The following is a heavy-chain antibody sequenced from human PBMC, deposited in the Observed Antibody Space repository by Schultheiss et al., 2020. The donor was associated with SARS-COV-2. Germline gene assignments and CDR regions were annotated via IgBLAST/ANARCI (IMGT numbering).Heavy chain of an antibody. CDR1: GGTFSSFA. D-gene: IGHD3-10*01. CDR3: GSSGSYFNYYYGMDV. V-gene: IGHV1-69*13. J-gene: IGHJ6*02. Sequence: SVKVSCKASGGTFSSFAISWVRQAPGQGLEWMGGIIPIFGTANYAQKFQGRVTITAEESTSTAYMELSSLRSEDTAVYYCGSSGSYFNYYYGMDVWGQGTTVTV. CDR2: IIPIFGTA.